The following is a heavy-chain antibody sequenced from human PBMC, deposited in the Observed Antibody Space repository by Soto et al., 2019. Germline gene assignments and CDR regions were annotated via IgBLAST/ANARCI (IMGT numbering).Heavy chain of an antibody. J-gene: IGHJ4*02. Sequence: SVKVSCKASGFTFSDSAVQWVRQARGQRLEWMGRIVVDSGDTKFAQKLSERVTITWDMSTSTAYMELSSVTAADTAVYYCAREERGLVREDSSGYYSRGYWGQGTLVTVSS. CDR1: GFTFSDSA. CDR3: AREERGLVREDSSGYYSRGY. CDR2: IVVDSGDT. V-gene: IGHV1-58*01. D-gene: IGHD3-22*01.